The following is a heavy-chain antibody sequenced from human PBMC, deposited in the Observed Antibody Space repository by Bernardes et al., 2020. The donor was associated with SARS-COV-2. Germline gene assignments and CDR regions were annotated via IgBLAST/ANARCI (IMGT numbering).Heavy chain of an antibody. V-gene: IGHV3-30-3*01. CDR2: ISNDGSIK. D-gene: IGHD1-7*01. J-gene: IGHJ4*02. CDR3: TRGLELELITWFDY. CDR1: GFTFSSSA. Sequence: GGSLRLSCTASGFTFSSSAMHWVRRATGKGPEWVAVISNDGSIKYYTDSVKGRFTISRDNSKNTLYLLMNSLRTDDTAVYYCTRGLELELITWFDYWGQGTLVIVSS.